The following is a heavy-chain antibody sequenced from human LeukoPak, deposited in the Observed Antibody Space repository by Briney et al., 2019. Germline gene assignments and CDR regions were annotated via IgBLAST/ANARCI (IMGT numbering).Heavy chain of an antibody. CDR2: ISYDGSNK. Sequence: GRSLRPSCAASGFTFSSYAMHWVRQAPGKGLEWVAVISYDGSNKYYADSVKGRFTISRENSKNTLWLQMNSLRAEDTAVYYCARLHYDVLTGPFDYWGQGTLVTVSS. V-gene: IGHV3-30*14. CDR3: ARLHYDVLTGPFDY. D-gene: IGHD3-9*01. CDR1: GFTFSSYA. J-gene: IGHJ4*02.